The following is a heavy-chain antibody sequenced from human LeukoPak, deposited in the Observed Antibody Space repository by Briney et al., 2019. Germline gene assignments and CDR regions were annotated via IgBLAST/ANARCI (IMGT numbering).Heavy chain of an antibody. J-gene: IGHJ4*02. V-gene: IGHV3-30*09. CDR3: ARDVQYYFDY. Sequence: GGSLRLSCAAPGITFRSFAMHGGRQAPGQGLEWVAVISNDGGNKYYADSVTGRFAVSRDNSKNTLYLQMNSLRPEDTAVYYCARDVQYYFDYWGQGTLVTVSS. CDR1: GITFRSFA. CDR2: ISNDGGNK.